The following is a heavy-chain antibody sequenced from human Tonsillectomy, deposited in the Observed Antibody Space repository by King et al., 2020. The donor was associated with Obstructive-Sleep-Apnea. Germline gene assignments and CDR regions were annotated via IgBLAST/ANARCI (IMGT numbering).Heavy chain of an antibody. CDR1: GITFSSCS. CDR2: ISRSSSTI. D-gene: IGHD2-2*01. V-gene: IGHV3-48*04. CDR3: ARLPVVVSAAIDY. J-gene: IGHJ4*02. Sequence: VQLVESGGGLVQPGGSLRLSCAASGITFSSCSMNWVRQAPGKGLEWVSYISRSSSTIYSADSVKGRFTISRDNAKNSLYLQMNSLRAEDTAVYYCARLPVVVSAAIDYWGQGTLVTVSS.